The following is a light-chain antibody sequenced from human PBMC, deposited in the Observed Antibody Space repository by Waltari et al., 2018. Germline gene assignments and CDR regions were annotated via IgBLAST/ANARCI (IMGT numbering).Light chain of an antibody. CDR3: QQTASAPIT. CDR2: PAS. J-gene: IGKJ1*01. CDR1: QNSFNY. Sequence: DIQMTQSPSSLSASGGDRVTIPCRARQNSFNYFYWYHQKPGKAPKILISPASILQSGVPSRFGGSGFGTDFALTITGLQPEDFGTYYCQQTASAPITFGRGTKVDIK. V-gene: IGKV1-39*01.